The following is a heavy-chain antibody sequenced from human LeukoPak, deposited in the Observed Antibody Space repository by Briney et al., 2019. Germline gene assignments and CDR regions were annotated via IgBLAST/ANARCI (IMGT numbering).Heavy chain of an antibody. Sequence: PGGSLRLSCAASRFTFSNYWMTWVRQAPGKGLEWVANIKHDGSEDYYLDSVKGRFTISRDNAKNSLYLQMNSLRAEDTALYYCAKDSGTKAGVAFDIWGQGTMVTVSS. CDR2: IKHDGSED. CDR1: RFTFSNYW. CDR3: AKDSGTKAGVAFDI. V-gene: IGHV3-7*03. D-gene: IGHD2-2*01. J-gene: IGHJ3*02.